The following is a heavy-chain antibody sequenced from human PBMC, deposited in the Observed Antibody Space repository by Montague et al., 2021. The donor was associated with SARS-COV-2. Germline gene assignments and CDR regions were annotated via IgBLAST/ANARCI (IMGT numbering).Heavy chain of an antibody. D-gene: IGHD3-9*01. J-gene: IGHJ5*02. CDR3: ARSPTYYHILTGYFNGPNWFDP. Sequence: SETLSLTCAVSGGSISSSSYYWGWIHQPPGKGLEWIGSIYYSGSTYYNPSLKSRVTISVDTSKNQFSLKLSSVTAADTAVYYCARSPTYYHILTGYFNGPNWFDPWGQGTLVTASS. V-gene: IGHV4-39*01. CDR1: GGSISSSSYY. CDR2: IYYSGST.